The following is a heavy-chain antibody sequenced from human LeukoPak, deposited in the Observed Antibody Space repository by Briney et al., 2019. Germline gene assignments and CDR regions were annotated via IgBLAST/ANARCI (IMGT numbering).Heavy chain of an antibody. CDR3: ARAPRNDGYCSSTSCFRKPFEY. CDR2: IYYSGST. V-gene: IGHV4-39*01. D-gene: IGHD2-2*03. Sequence: PSETLSLTCTVSGGSISSSSYSWGWIRQPPGKGLEWIGSIYYSGSTYYNPSLKSRVTISVDTSKNQFSLKLSSVTAADTAVYYCARAPRNDGYCSSTSCFRKPFEYWGQGTLVTVSS. J-gene: IGHJ4*02. CDR1: GGSISSSSYS.